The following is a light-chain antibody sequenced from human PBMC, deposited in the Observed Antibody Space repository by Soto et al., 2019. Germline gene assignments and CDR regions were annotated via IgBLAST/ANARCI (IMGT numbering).Light chain of an antibody. V-gene: IGLV2-23*01. Sequence: QSVLTQPASVSGSPGQSITISCTGTNSDVGSYNLVSWYQHHPGKAPKLMIYEGSKRPSGVSNRFSGSKSGNTASLTISGLQAEDEADYYCCSYATSGTLVFGGGTKLTVL. J-gene: IGLJ2*01. CDR3: CSYATSGTLV. CDR2: EGS. CDR1: NSDVGSYNL.